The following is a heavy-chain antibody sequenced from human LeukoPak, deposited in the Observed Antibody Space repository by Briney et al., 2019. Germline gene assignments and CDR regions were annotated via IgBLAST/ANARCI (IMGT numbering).Heavy chain of an antibody. CDR2: IYYSGST. Sequence: SETLSLTCTVSGGSISSYYWSWIRQPPGKGLEWIGYIYYSGSTNYNPSLKSRVTISVDTSKNQFSLKLSSVTAADTAVYYCARGQDYDILTGYDYWGQGTLVTVSS. CDR3: ARGQDYDILTGYDY. D-gene: IGHD3-9*01. CDR1: GGSISSYY. V-gene: IGHV4-59*12. J-gene: IGHJ4*02.